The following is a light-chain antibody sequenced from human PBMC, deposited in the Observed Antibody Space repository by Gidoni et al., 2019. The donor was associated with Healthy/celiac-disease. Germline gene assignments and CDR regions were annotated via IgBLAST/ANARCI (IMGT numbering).Light chain of an antibody. CDR3: QQYYSTPFT. J-gene: IGKJ3*01. CDR1: QIVLYSSNNKNY. CDR2: WAS. Sequence: DIVLTQPSDSLAVSLGEWATINCKSSQIVLYSSNNKNYLAWYQQKPGQPPKLLIYWASTRESGVPDRFSGSGSGTDFTLTISSLQAEDVAVYYCQQYYSTPFTFGPGTKVDIK. V-gene: IGKV4-1*01.